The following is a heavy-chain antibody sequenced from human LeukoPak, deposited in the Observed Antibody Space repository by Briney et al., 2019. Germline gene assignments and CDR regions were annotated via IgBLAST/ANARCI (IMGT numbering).Heavy chain of an antibody. CDR3: ASGERGYSYGPLDY. CDR1: GGSFSGYY. D-gene: IGHD5-18*01. V-gene: IGHV4-4*09. J-gene: IGHJ4*02. CDR2: IFFAGST. Sequence: SETLSLTCAVYGGSFSGYYWSWIRQPPGKGLEWIGYIFFAGSTTYNPSLKSRVTISIDTSKNQLSLKLNSVTAADTAVYYCASGERGYSYGPLDYWGQGTLVTVSS.